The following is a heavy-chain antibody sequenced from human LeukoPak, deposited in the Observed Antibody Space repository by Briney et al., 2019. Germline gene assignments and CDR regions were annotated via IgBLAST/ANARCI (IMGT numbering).Heavy chain of an antibody. D-gene: IGHD2-15*01. CDR2: IYYSGST. V-gene: IGHV4-34*01. CDR1: GGSFSGYY. Sequence: TSETLSLTCAVYGGSFSGYYWSWIRQPPGKGLEWIGNIYYSGSTYYNPSLKSRVTISVDTSKNQFSLILSSVTAADTAVYYCARYCSGGSCYSGSFDYWGQGTLVTASS. J-gene: IGHJ4*02. CDR3: ARYCSGGSCYSGSFDY.